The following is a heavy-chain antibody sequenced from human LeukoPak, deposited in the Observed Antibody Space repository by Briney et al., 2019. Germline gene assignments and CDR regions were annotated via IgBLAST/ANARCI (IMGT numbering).Heavy chain of an antibody. Sequence: SETLSLTCTVSGGSISTYYWSWIRQPAGEGLEWIGRIYTSGSTNYNPSLKSRVTMSVDTSKNQFSLKPSSVTAADTAIYHCARGFHSNGWHYFDSWGQGTLVTVSS. CDR1: GGSISTYY. D-gene: IGHD6-19*01. CDR2: IYTSGST. J-gene: IGHJ4*02. CDR3: ARGFHSNGWHYFDS. V-gene: IGHV4-4*07.